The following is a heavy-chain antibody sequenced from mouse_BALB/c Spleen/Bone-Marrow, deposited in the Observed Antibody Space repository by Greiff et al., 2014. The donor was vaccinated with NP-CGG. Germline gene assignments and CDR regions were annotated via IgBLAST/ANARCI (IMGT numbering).Heavy chain of an antibody. V-gene: IGHV1-7*01. Sequence: LEESGAELAKPGASVKMSCKASGYTFTSYWMHWVKQRPGQGLEWIGYINPSTGYTEYNQKFKDKATLTADKSSSTAYMQLSSLTSEDSAVYYCARSNYYGSKDYWGQGTTLTVSS. D-gene: IGHD1-1*01. CDR1: GYTFTSYW. CDR3: ARSNYYGSKDY. CDR2: INPSTGYT. J-gene: IGHJ2*01.